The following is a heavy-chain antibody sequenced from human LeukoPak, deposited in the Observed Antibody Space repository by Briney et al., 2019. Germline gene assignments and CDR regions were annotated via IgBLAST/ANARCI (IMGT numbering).Heavy chain of an antibody. Sequence: ETLSLTCAVYGGSFSGYYWSWIRQAPGKGLEWVSVIYSGGSTYYADSVKGRFTISRDNSKNTLYLQMNSLRAEDTAVYYCARDNDSSGYYFRLDYWGQGTLVTVSS. J-gene: IGHJ4*02. CDR2: IYSGGST. CDR3: ARDNDSSGYYFRLDY. CDR1: GGSFSGYY. V-gene: IGHV3-66*01. D-gene: IGHD3-22*01.